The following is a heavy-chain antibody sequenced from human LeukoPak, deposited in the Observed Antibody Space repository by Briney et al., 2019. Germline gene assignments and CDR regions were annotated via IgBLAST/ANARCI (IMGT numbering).Heavy chain of an antibody. CDR3: ARGDWQYSNNWSNWFDP. CDR2: IYSSGST. D-gene: IGHD6-13*01. Sequence: SETLSPTCTVSGGSITSGSYYWSWIRQPAGKGLEWIGRIYSSGSTNYNPSLKSRVTISVDMSKSQFSLKLSSVTAADTAVYYCARGDWQYSNNWSNWFDPWGQGTLVTVSS. J-gene: IGHJ5*02. CDR1: GGSITSGSYY. V-gene: IGHV4-61*02.